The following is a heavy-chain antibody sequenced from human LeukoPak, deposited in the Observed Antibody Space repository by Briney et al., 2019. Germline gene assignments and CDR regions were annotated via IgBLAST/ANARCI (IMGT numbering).Heavy chain of an antibody. D-gene: IGHD3-22*01. J-gene: IGHJ3*02. CDR2: ISSSSSTI. Sequence: PGGSLRLSCAASGFTFSSYSMNWVRQAPGKGLEWVSYISSSSSTIYYADSVKGRFTISRDNAKNSLYLQMNSLRDGDTAVYYCARGYYYDSSGYDQELFDIRGQGTMVTVSS. CDR3: ARGYYYDSSGYDQELFDI. V-gene: IGHV3-48*02. CDR1: GFTFSSYS.